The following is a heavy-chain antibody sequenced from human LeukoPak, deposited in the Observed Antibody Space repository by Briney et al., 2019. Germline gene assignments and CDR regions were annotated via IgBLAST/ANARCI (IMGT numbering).Heavy chain of an antibody. CDR3: ARRGTALDAFDI. V-gene: IGHV5-51*01. Sequence: RGESLKISCQASGYPFPANWIGWVRQMPGKGLEWIGIIYPADSDTRYSPSFQGQATISADKCNSGAYLQWSRLKASDTAMYYCARRGTALDAFDISGEGTMVTVSS. CDR1: GYPFPANW. CDR2: IYPADSDT. D-gene: IGHD1-1*01. J-gene: IGHJ3*02.